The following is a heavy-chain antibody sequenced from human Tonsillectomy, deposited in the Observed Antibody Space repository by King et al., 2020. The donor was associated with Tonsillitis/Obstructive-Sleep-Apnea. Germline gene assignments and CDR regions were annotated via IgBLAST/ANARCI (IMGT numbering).Heavy chain of an antibody. CDR2: IYYSGST. CDR3: ARAGGPSPYWYFDL. J-gene: IGHJ2*01. CDR1: GGSISSYY. Sequence: QLQESGPGLVKPSETLSLTCTVSGGSISSYYWSWIRQPPGKGLEWIGYIYYSGSTNYNPSLKSRVTISVDTSKNQFSLKLSSVTAADTAVYYCARAGGPSPYWYFDLGGRGTLVTVSS. V-gene: IGHV4-59*01. D-gene: IGHD3-16*01.